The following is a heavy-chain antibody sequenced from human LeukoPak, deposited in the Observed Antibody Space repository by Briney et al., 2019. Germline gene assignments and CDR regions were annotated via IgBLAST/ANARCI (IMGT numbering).Heavy chain of an antibody. CDR2: IIPILGIA. CDR1: GGTFSNYA. CDR3: ARALRGGDYSADY. Sequence: ASVKVSCKASGGTFSNYAISWVRQAPGQGLEWMGRIIPILGIAHYAQNFRGRVTITADKSASTAYMELSSLTSDDTAIYYCARALRGGDYSADYWGQGTLVTVSS. V-gene: IGHV1-69*04. D-gene: IGHD2-15*01. J-gene: IGHJ4*02.